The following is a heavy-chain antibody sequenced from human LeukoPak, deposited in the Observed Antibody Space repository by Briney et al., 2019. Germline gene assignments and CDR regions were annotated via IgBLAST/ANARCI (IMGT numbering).Heavy chain of an antibody. J-gene: IGHJ4*02. CDR3: ANSAAVGTFY. Sequence: GGSLRLSCAASGFTFSSYAMSWVRQAPGKGLEWVSAISGNGGTSTYYADSVKGRFTISRDNSKNTLYLQMTSLRAEDTAVYYCANSAAVGTFYWGQGTLVTVSS. V-gene: IGHV3-23*01. D-gene: IGHD6-13*01. CDR2: ISGNGGTST. CDR1: GFTFSSYA.